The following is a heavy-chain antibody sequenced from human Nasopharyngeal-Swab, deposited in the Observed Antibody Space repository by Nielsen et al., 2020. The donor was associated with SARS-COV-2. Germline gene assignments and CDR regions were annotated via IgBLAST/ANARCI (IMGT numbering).Heavy chain of an antibody. Sequence: GESLKISCAASGFTFNSYAMSWVRQAPGKGLEWVSIISGSGDTTYYADSVKDRFTISRDNSKNTLYLQMNSLRVEDTGLYYCAKGNNWNSFDFWGQGTLVTVSP. CDR1: GFTFNSYA. J-gene: IGHJ4*02. CDR2: ISGSGDTT. CDR3: AKGNNWNSFDF. D-gene: IGHD5-24*01. V-gene: IGHV3-23*01.